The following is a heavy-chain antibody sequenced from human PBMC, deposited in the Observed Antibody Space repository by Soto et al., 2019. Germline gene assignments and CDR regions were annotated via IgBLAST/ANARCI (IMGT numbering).Heavy chain of an antibody. CDR1: GDSISTYSAG. CDR2: TYYRSKWFT. CDR3: ARGGGVLDY. V-gene: IGHV6-1*01. D-gene: IGHD3-16*01. J-gene: IGHJ4*02. Sequence: QVQLQQSGPGLVKPSQTLSLTCAISGDSISTYSAGWNWIRQSPSRGLEWLGRTYYRSKWFTDYAVSVKNRITINPDTSKNQISLQLNSVTPEDTAVYYCARGGGVLDYWGQGTLVTVSS.